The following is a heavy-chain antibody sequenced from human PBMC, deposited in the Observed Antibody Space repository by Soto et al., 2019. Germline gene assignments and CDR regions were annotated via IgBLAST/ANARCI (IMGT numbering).Heavy chain of an antibody. V-gene: IGHV3-23*01. J-gene: IGHJ4*02. CDR1: GFTFSSFG. D-gene: IGHD6-25*01. CDR2: ISGGGDGT. CDR3: AKGAALEY. Sequence: LRLSCAASGFTFSSFGMSWVRQAPGKGPEWVSAISGGGDGTFYPDSVKGRFTISRDNSKNTLYLQMNSLRAEDTAVYYCAKGAALEYWGQGTLVTVSS.